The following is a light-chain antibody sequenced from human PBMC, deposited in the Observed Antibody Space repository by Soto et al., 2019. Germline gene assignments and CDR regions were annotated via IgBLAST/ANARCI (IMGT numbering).Light chain of an antibody. CDR3: SSFTSISTLGYV. J-gene: IGLJ1*01. Sequence: QSALTQPASVSGSPGQSITISCTGTSSDVGDYNYVSWYQQQPGKAPKLIIYEVRNRPSGVSIRFSGSKSGDTASLTISGLQAEDEAEYFCSSFTSISTLGYVFGSGTKV. V-gene: IGLV2-14*01. CDR1: SSDVGDYNY. CDR2: EVR.